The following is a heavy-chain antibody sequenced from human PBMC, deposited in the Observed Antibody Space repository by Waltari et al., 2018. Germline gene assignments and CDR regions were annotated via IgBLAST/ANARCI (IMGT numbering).Heavy chain of an antibody. CDR3: ARGETACSGGSCYRYYFDY. CDR1: GGTFSSYA. CDR2: IIPIFGTA. D-gene: IGHD2-15*01. V-gene: IGHV1-69*12. J-gene: IGHJ4*02. Sequence: QVQLVQSGAEVKKPGSSVKVSCKASGGTFSSYAISWVRQAPGQGLEWMGGIIPIFGTANYAQKFQGRVTITADESTSTAYMELSSLRSEDTAVYYCARGETACSGGSCYRYYFDYWGQGTLVTVSS.